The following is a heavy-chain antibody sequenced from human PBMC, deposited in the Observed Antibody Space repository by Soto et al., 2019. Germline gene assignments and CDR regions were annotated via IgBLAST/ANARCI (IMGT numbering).Heavy chain of an antibody. V-gene: IGHV4-34*01. CDR3: AKAGEVFGLVIFAYLDS. J-gene: IGHJ4*02. CDR2: INHSGNT. D-gene: IGHD3-9*01. Sequence: SETLSLTCAVYGASLSDNHCNWLRQPPGKGLEWIGEINHSGNTNYNPSLRSRVAISIDTSKNQLSLNLRSVSAADTAVYFCAKAGEVFGLVIFAYLDSWGQGTLVTVSS. CDR1: GASLSDNH.